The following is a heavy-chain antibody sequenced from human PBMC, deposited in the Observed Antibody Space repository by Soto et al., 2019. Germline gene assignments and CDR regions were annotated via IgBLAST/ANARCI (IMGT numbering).Heavy chain of an antibody. D-gene: IGHD6-19*01. CDR1: GGSLSRYY. Sequence: LSLACTVSGGSLSRYYWSGMRQPPGKGLEWIGYIYYSGSTNYNPSLKSRVTISVDTSKNQFSLKLSSVTAADTAVYYCARHPLAVAGYSHWFDPWGQGTLVTVSS. CDR2: IYYSGST. V-gene: IGHV4-59*01. CDR3: ARHPLAVAGYSHWFDP. J-gene: IGHJ5*02.